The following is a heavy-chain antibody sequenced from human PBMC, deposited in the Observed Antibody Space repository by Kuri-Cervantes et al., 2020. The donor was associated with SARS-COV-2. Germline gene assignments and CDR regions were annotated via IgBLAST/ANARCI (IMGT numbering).Heavy chain of an antibody. CDR3: AREHTASGSGSYYKVQSFDP. J-gene: IGHJ5*02. D-gene: IGHD3-10*01. CDR2: ISGSGGST. V-gene: IGHV3-23*01. CDR1: GFTFSSYA. Sequence: GGSLRLSCAASGFTFSSYAMSWVRQAPGKGLEWVSAISGSGGSTYYADSVKGRFTISRDNAKNSLYLQMNSLRAEDTAVYYCAREHTASGSGSYYKVQSFDPWGQGTLVTVSS.